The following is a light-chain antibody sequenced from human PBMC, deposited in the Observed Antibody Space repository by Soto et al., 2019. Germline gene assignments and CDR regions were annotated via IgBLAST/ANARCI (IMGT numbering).Light chain of an antibody. J-gene: IGKJ4*01. V-gene: IGKV1-39*01. Sequence: DIQMTQSPSSLSASVGDRVTITCRASQSISSYLNWYQQKPGKAPKLLINAASSLQSGVPSRFSGSGSGTDFTLTISSLAPEDFATYYCQQSYTAPRTFGGGTKVEIK. CDR2: AAS. CDR1: QSISSY. CDR3: QQSYTAPRT.